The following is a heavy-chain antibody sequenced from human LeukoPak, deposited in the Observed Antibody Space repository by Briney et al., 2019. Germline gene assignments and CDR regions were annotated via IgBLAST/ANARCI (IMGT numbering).Heavy chain of an antibody. CDR1: GFTFSSYG. D-gene: IGHD2-21*02. CDR2: ISYDGSNK. V-gene: IGHV3-30*18. Sequence: GGSLRLSCAASGFTFSSYGMHWVRQAPGKGLEWVAVISYDGSNKYYADSVKGRFTISRDNSKNTLYLQMNSLRAEDTAVYYCAKDRGIVVVTGPIDYWGQGTLVTVSS. CDR3: AKDRGIVVVTGPIDY. J-gene: IGHJ4*02.